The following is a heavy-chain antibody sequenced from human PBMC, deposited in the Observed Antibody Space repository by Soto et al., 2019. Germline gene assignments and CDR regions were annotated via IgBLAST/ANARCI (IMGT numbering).Heavy chain of an antibody. CDR1: GGSISSGDYY. CDR2: IYYSGST. V-gene: IGHV4-30-4*01. CDR3: ARRITDYGDRTGAFDI. Sequence: SETLSLTCTVSGGSISSGDYYWSWIRQPPGKGLEWIGYIYYSGSTYYNPSLKSRVTISVDTSKNQFSLKLSSVTAADTAVYYCARRITDYGDRTGAFDIWGQGTMVTVSS. D-gene: IGHD4-17*01. J-gene: IGHJ3*02.